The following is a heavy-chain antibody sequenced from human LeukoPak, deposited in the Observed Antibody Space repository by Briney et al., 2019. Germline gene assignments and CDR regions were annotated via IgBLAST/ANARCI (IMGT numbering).Heavy chain of an antibody. CDR1: GFTFSSYA. J-gene: IGHJ4*02. V-gene: IGHV3-21*01. CDR2: ISSSSSYI. D-gene: IGHD4-17*01. Sequence: GGSLRLSCAASGFTFSSYAMHWVRQAPGKGLEWVSSISSSSSYIYYADSVKGRFTISRDNAKSSLYLQMNSLRAEDTAVYYCARDTPKVTTDYWGQGTLVTVSS. CDR3: ARDTPKVTTDY.